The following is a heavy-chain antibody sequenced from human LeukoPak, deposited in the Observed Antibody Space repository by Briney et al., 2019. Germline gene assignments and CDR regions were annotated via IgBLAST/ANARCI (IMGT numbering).Heavy chain of an antibody. CDR1: GFTFSSFV. J-gene: IGHJ4*02. Sequence: PGGSLRLSCAASGFTFSSFVMHWVRQAPGKGLEWVAVISYDGNNKYYADSVKGRFTISRDNSKNTLYLQMNSLRAEDTAVYYCAKEITRPNRAVAGLNYWGQGTLVTVSS. D-gene: IGHD6-19*01. V-gene: IGHV3-30*18. CDR2: ISYDGNNK. CDR3: AKEITRPNRAVAGLNY.